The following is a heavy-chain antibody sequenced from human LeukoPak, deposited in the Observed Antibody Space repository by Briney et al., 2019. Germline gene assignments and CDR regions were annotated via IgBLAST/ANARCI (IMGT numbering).Heavy chain of an antibody. D-gene: IGHD1-26*01. J-gene: IGHJ6*03. CDR1: GFTFSSYG. CDR3: AKDPPKVGATDYYYYYYMDV. CDR2: IRYDGSNK. Sequence: GGSLRLSCAASGFTFSSYGMHWVRQAPGKGLEWVAFIRYDGSNKYYADSVKGRFTISRDNSKNTLYLQMNSLRAEDTAVYYCAKDPPKVGATDYYYYYYMDVWGKGTTVTVSS. V-gene: IGHV3-30*02.